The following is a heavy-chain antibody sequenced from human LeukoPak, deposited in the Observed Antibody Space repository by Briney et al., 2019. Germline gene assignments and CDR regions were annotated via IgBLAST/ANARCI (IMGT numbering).Heavy chain of an antibody. CDR2: IYYDGSDK. CDR1: GFTFSSYG. D-gene: IGHD5/OR15-5a*01. V-gene: IGHV3-33*01. J-gene: IGHJ4*02. CDR3: ARDRSTTHFDY. Sequence: PGRSLRLSCAASGFTFSSYGMHWVRQAPGKGLEWVAIIYYDGSDKYYADSVKGRFTISRDNSKNTLFLQMDSLRAEDTAVYYCARDRSTTHFDYWGQGTLVTVSS.